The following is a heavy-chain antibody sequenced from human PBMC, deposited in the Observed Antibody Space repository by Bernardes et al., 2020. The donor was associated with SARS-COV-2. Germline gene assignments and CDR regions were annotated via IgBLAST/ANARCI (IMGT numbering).Heavy chain of an antibody. V-gene: IGHV4-39*01. Sequence: SETLSLTCTVSGGSISSSSYYWGWIRQPPGKGLEWIGSIYYSGSTYYNPSLKSRVTISVDTSKNQFSLKLSSVTAADTAVYYCARNDYGDYVLTDWGQGTLVTVSS. CDR3: ARNDYGDYVLTD. J-gene: IGHJ4*02. D-gene: IGHD4-17*01. CDR2: IYYSGST. CDR1: GGSISSSSYY.